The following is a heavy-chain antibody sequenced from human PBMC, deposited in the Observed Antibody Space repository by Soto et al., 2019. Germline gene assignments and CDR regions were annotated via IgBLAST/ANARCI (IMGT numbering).Heavy chain of an antibody. CDR2: INSDGIT. V-gene: IGHV3-74*01. CDR1: GFTFSGYW. D-gene: IGHD3-10*01. Sequence: EVQLVESGGGLVQPGGSLRLSCAASGFTFSGYWRHWVRQAPVKGLVWVSCINSDGITRYADSVKGRFTIARDNAKSTLYLQMNSMRVDDTAVYFCARAMVPVRYWGQGTLVTVSS. CDR3: ARAMVPVRY. J-gene: IGHJ1*01.